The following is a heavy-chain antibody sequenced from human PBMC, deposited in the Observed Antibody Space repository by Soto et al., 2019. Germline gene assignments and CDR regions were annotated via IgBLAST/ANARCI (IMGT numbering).Heavy chain of an antibody. J-gene: IGHJ6*02. D-gene: IGHD4-17*01. Sequence: PRLSGADAGFTFSSYDMHWVRQAPGKGLEWVAVISYDGSNKYYADSVKGRFTISRDNSKNTLYLQMNSLRAEDTAVYYCARGGASLTTVTKPYYYGMDVWGQGTTVTVSS. CDR1: GFTFSSYD. CDR2: ISYDGSNK. CDR3: ARGGASLTTVTKPYYYGMDV. V-gene: IGHV3-30-3*01.